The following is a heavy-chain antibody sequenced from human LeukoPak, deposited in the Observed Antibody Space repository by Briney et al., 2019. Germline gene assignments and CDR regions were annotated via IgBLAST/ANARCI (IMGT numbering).Heavy chain of an antibody. CDR2: FDPEDGET. CDR1: GYTLTELS. Sequence: GASVKVSCKVSGYTLTELSMHWVRQAPGKGLEWMGGFDPEDGETIYAQKFQGRVTMTEDTSTDTAYMELGSLRSEDTAVYYCATPIGLGRYYQHWGQGTLVTVSS. J-gene: IGHJ4*02. V-gene: IGHV1-24*01. CDR3: ATPIGLGRYYQH. D-gene: IGHD2-15*01.